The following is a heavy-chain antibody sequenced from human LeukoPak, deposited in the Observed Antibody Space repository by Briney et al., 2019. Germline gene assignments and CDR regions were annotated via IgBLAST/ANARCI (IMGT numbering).Heavy chain of an antibody. CDR3: ARDSGTDIIVVVPAAKKDYYYGMDV. J-gene: IGHJ6*02. CDR1: GFTFSSYS. D-gene: IGHD2-2*01. V-gene: IGHV3-21*01. Sequence: GGSQRLSCAASGFTFSSYSMNWVRQAPGKGLEWVSSISSSSSYIYYADSVKGRFTISRDNAKNSLYLQMNSLRAEDTAVYYCARDSGTDIIVVVPAAKKDYYYGMDVWGQGTTVTVSS. CDR2: ISSSSSYI.